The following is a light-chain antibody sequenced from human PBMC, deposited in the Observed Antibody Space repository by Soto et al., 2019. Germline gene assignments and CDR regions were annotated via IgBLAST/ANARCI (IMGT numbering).Light chain of an antibody. V-gene: IGKV3-11*01. CDR3: QQRSNWPPT. J-gene: IGKJ5*01. CDR2: DAS. Sequence: EIVLTQSPATLSLSPGERATLSCRASQSVSSYLAWYQQKPGQAPRLLIYDASNRATGIPARFSGSGSGTDFTLTISSLEPADFAVYYCQQRSNWPPTFGQGPRLEIK. CDR1: QSVSSY.